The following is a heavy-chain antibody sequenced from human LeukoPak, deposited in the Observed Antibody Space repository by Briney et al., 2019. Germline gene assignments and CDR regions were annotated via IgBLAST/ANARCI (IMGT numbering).Heavy chain of an antibody. CDR1: GFSFSSYA. Sequence: GGSLRLSCAASGFSFSSYAMHWVRQAPGKGLEWVAVISYDGSNKYYADSVKGRFTISRDNSKNTLYLQMNSLRAEDTAVYYCARDRGAARLVRYYFDYWGQGTLVTVSS. D-gene: IGHD6-6*01. J-gene: IGHJ4*02. V-gene: IGHV3-30-3*01. CDR3: ARDRGAARLVRYYFDY. CDR2: ISYDGSNK.